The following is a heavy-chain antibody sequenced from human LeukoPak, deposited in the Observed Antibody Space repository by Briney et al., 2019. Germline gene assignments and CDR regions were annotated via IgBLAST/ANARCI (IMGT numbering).Heavy chain of an antibody. J-gene: IGHJ4*02. CDR3: GRAVGGNVFDY. V-gene: IGHV3-21*01. CDR1: GFTFNSFS. Sequence: GGSLRLSCAASGFTFNSFSMNWVCQAPGKGLEWVSSISSSSYKYYADSVKGRFTISRDNAKKSLYLQMNSLRAEDTAVYYCGRAVGGNVFDYWGQGTQVTVAS. CDR2: ISSSSYK. D-gene: IGHD1-26*01.